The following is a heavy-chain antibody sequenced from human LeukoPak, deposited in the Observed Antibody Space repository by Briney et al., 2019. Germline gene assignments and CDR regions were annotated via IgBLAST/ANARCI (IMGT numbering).Heavy chain of an antibody. Sequence: ASVKVSCKASGGTFSSYAISWVRQAPGQGLEWMGGIIPIFGTANYAQKFQGRVTITADESTSTAYMELSSLRSEDTAVYYCARSGGIAAAGAPVDYWGQGTLVTVSS. CDR2: IIPIFGTA. V-gene: IGHV1-69*13. CDR1: GGTFSSYA. CDR3: ARSGGIAAAGAPVDY. D-gene: IGHD6-13*01. J-gene: IGHJ4*02.